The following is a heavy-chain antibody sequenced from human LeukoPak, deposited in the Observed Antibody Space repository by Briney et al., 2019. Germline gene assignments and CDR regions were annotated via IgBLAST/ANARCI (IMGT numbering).Heavy chain of an antibody. Sequence: GSLRLSCAASGFTFSSNWMSWVRQAPGKGLEWVSAISGSGGSTYYADSVKGRFTISRDNSKNTLYLQMNSLRAEDTAVYYCAKDQARFLEWLLYPDDAFDIWGQGTMVTVSS. CDR3: AKDQARFLEWLLYPDDAFDI. V-gene: IGHV3-23*01. CDR1: GFTFSSNW. CDR2: ISGSGGST. J-gene: IGHJ3*02. D-gene: IGHD3-3*01.